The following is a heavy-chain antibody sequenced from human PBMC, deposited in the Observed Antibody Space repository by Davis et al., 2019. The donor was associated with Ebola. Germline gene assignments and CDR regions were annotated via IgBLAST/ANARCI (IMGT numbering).Heavy chain of an antibody. CDR2: IRSKAYGGTT. D-gene: IGHD6-13*01. J-gene: IGHJ4*02. Sequence: GGSLRLSCTASGFTFGDYAMSWVRQAPGKGLEWVGFIRSKAYGGTTEYAASVKGRFTISRDDSKSIAYLQMNSLKTEDTAVYYCTRRSSSWPYWGQGTLVTVSS. V-gene: IGHV3-49*04. CDR1: GFTFGDYA. CDR3: TRRSSSWPY.